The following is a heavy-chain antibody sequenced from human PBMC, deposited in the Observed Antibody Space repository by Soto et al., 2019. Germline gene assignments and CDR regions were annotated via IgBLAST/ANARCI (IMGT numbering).Heavy chain of an antibody. D-gene: IGHD4-17*01. CDR1: GGSIRSGGYS. J-gene: IGHJ4*02. Sequence: QLQLQESGSGLVKPSQTLSLTCAVSGGSIRSGGYSWSWIRHQPGKGLEGIGYIFHSGSTYYNPSLKSLVTISVDRSKNQFSLKLSSVSAADTAVYYCARATVTRVDYWGQGTLVTVSS. CDR2: IFHSGST. V-gene: IGHV4-30-2*01. CDR3: ARATVTRVDY.